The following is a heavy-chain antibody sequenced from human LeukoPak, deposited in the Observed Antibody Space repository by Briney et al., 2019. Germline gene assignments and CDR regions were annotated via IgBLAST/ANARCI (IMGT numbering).Heavy chain of an antibody. CDR1: GYTFTNYA. D-gene: IGHD2-15*01. CDR3: ARERWHCRVNCYSVYYYALDV. J-gene: IGHJ6*02. V-gene: IGHV1-3*01. CDR2: INPGNGDT. Sequence: ASVKVSCKGSGYTFTNYAVHWVRQAPGQRLEWLGWINPGNGDTKYSQNFQGRVTVTSDTSAATAYVELNGLTSEDTAVYYCARERWHCRVNCYSVYYYALDVWGQGTTVTVSS.